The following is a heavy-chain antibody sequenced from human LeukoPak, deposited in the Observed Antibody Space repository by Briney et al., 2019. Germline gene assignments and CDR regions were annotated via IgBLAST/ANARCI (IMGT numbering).Heavy chain of an antibody. J-gene: IGHJ5*02. CDR1: GYSFTSYW. CDR3: VRSLGYCSGGSCYSSWFDP. CDR2: IYPGDSDT. D-gene: IGHD2-15*01. Sequence: GESLKISCKGSGYSFTSYWIGWVRQMPGKGLEWMGIIYPGDSDTRYSPSFQGQVTISADKSISTAYLQWSSLKASDTAMYYCVRSLGYCSGGSCYSSWFDPWGQGTLVTVSS. V-gene: IGHV5-51*01.